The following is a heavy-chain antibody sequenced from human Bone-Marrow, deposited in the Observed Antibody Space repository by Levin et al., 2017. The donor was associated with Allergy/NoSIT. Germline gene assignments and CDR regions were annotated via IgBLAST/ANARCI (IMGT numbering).Heavy chain of an antibody. V-gene: IGHV2-70*01. CDR1: GFSLSTSGMC. D-gene: IGHD3-10*01. J-gene: IGHJ3*02. CDR2: IDWDDDK. Sequence: SGPTLVKPTQTLTLTCTFSGFSLSTSGMCVSWIRQPPGKALEWLALIDWDDDKYYSTSLKTRLTISKDTSKNQVVLTMTNMDPVDTATYYCARIQVTMVRGVNINAFDIWGQGTMVTVSS. CDR3: ARIQVTMVRGVNINAFDI.